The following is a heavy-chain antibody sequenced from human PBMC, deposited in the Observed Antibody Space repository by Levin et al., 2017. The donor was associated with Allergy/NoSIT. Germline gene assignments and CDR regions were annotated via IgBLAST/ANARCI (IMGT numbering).Heavy chain of an antibody. V-gene: IGHV1-2*02. CDR2: INPNSGGT. Sequence: GESLKISCKASGYTFTGYYMHWVRQAPGQGLEWMGWINPNSGGTNYAQKFQGRFTMTRDTSISTAYMELSRLRSDDTAVYYCARDPPAYCTNGVCYRWYFDYWGQGTLVTVSS. CDR1: GYTFTGYY. J-gene: IGHJ4*02. CDR3: ARDPPAYCTNGVCYRWYFDY. D-gene: IGHD2-8*01.